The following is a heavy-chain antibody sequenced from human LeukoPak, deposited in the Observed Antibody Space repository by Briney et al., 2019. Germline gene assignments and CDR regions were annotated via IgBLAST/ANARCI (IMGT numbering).Heavy chain of an antibody. J-gene: IGHJ4*02. CDR2: ISGSGCSK. CDR1: GFTLSSYD. CDR3: AKDWRKVAMIVVVAVPY. Sequence: PGGTLSLPCAASGFTLSSYDMRWLRQAPGRGREWVSYISGSGCSKYYADPVKGRVTISRDNSKNTLYLQMNSLRAEDTAVYYCAKDWRKVAMIVVVAVPYWGQGTQVTVSS. D-gene: IGHD3-22*01. V-gene: IGHV3-23*01.